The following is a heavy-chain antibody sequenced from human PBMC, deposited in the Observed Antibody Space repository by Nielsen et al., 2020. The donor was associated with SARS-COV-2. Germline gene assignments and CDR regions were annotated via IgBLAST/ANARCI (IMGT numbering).Heavy chain of an antibody. CDR3: TRGVGGWFDP. Sequence: GESLMISCAASGFTFSSYDMHWVRQAAGKGLEWVSSIGAAGDTFYAGSVRGRFTISREDVENSLHLQMNSLRAGDMAVYFCTRGVGGWFDPWGQGTLVTVSS. CDR1: GFTFSSYD. J-gene: IGHJ5*02. CDR2: IGAAGDT. V-gene: IGHV3-13*01. D-gene: IGHD3-10*01.